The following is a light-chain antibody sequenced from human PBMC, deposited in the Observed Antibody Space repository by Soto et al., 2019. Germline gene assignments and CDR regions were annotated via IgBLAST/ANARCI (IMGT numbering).Light chain of an antibody. CDR2: GNS. V-gene: IGLV1-40*01. CDR3: QSYDSSLSGSV. J-gene: IGLJ3*02. CDR1: SSNIGAGYD. Sequence: QSVLTQPPSVSGAPGRRVTISGTGSSSNIGAGYDVHWYQQLPGPAPKLLIYGNSNRPSGVPDRFSGSKSGTSASLAITGLQAEDEADYYCQSYDSSLSGSVFGGGTKLTVL.